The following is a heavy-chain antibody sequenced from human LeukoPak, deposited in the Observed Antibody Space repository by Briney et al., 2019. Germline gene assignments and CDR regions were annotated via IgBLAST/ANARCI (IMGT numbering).Heavy chain of an antibody. CDR3: ARGRHGSGSCYIPSDGFDY. CDR2: ISAYNGNT. V-gene: IGHV1-18*01. J-gene: IGHJ4*02. Sequence: ASVKVSCKASGYTFTSYGISWVRQAPGQGLEWMGWISAYNGNTNYAQKLQGRVTMTTDTSTSTAYMELRSLRSDDTAVYYCARGRHGSGSCYIPSDGFDYWGQGTLVTVSS. CDR1: GYTFTSYG. D-gene: IGHD3-10*01.